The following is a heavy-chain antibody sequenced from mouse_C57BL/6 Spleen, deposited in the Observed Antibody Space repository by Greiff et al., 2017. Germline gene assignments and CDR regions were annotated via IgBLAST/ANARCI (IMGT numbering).Heavy chain of an antibody. CDR1: GFTFNTYA. Sequence: EVMLVESGGGLVQPKGSLKLSCAASGFTFNTYAMHWVRQAPGKGLEWVARIRSKSSNYATYYADSVKDRFTISRDDSQSMLYLQMNNLKTEDTAMYYCVGEVDGRRYFDVWGTGTTVTVSS. D-gene: IGHD1-1*01. CDR2: IRSKSSNYAT. J-gene: IGHJ1*03. V-gene: IGHV10-3*01. CDR3: VGEVDGRRYFDV.